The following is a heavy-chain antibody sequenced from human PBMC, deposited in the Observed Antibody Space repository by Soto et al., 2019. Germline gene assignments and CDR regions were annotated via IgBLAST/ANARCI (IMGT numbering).Heavy chain of an antibody. D-gene: IGHD1-7*01. CDR2: TYYRSKWYN. V-gene: IGHV6-1*01. CDR3: ARQTGTTFVPYYMDV. CDR1: VDSVSSNSAA. Sequence: SQTLSLTCAISVDSVSSNSAACNFIIQSPSRGLEWLGRTYYRSKWYNDYAVSVKSRITINPDTSKNQFSLQLNSVTPEDTAVYYCARQTGTTFVPYYMDVWGKGTTVTVSS. J-gene: IGHJ6*03.